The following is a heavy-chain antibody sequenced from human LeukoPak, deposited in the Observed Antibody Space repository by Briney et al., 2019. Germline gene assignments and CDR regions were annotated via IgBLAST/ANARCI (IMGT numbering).Heavy chain of an antibody. CDR2: ISAYNGNT. V-gene: IGHV1-18*01. CDR1: GYTFTSYG. CDR3: ARQVTMVRGVTGDWFDP. J-gene: IGHJ5*02. Sequence: ASVKVSCKASGYTFTSYGISWVRQAPGQGLEWMGWISAYNGNTNYAQKLQDRVTMTTDTSTSTAYMELRSLRSDDTAVYYCARQVTMVRGVTGDWFDPWGQGTLVTVSS. D-gene: IGHD3-10*01.